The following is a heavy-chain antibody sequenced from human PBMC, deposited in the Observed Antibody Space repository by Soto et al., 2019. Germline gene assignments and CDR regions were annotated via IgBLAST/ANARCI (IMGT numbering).Heavy chain of an antibody. V-gene: IGHV4-4*02. J-gene: IGHJ4*02. CDR3: ARGRYCSGGTGYSTQYY. Sequence: QVQLQESGPGLVKPSGTLSLTCAVSGGSISSSNWWSWVRQPPGKGLEWIGEIYHSGSTNYTPSLARPLTISVATSQTQVSPKRCSVTAADTAVYYCARGRYCSGGTGYSTQYYWGQGTLVTV. D-gene: IGHD2-15*01. CDR2: IYHSGST. CDR1: GGSISSSNW.